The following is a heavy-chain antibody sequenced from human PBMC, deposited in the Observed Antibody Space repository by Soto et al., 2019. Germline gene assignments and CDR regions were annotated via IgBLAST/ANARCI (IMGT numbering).Heavy chain of an antibody. CDR2: IYYSGRT. D-gene: IGHD6-19*01. V-gene: IGHV4-31*03. CDR3: ARDGRGRGIAVAGRFWYFDL. J-gene: IGHJ2*01. Sequence: QVQLQESGPGLVKPSQTLSLTCTVSGASISSGGYYWNWIRQHPGKGLEWIGYIYYSGRTYYNPSLKSRGTISVDTSKNEFSLKLSSVTAADTAVYYCARDGRGRGIAVAGRFWYFDLWGRGTLVTVSS. CDR1: GASISSGGYY.